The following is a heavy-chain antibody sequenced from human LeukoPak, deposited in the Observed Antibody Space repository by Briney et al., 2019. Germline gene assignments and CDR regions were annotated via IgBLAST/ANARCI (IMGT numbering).Heavy chain of an antibody. V-gene: IGHV3-21*01. D-gene: IGHD3-10*01. CDR2: ISSSSYI. CDR1: GFTFSSYS. Sequence: GGSLRLSCAASGFTFSSYSMNWVRQAPGKGLEWVSSISSSSYIYYADSVKGRFTISRDNAKNSLYLQMNSLRAEDTAVYYCARVSLPPYYYGSGSYYVFDYWGQGTLVTVSS. J-gene: IGHJ4*02. CDR3: ARVSLPPYYYGSGSYYVFDY.